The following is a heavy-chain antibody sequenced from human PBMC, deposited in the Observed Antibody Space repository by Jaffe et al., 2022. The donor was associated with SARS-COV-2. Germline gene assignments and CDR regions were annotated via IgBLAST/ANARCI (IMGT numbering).Heavy chain of an antibody. J-gene: IGHJ6*02. CDR2: ISSSSSTI. CDR3: ATREYYYYYYGMDV. Sequence: EVQLVESGGGLVQPGGSLRLSCAASGFTFSSYSMNWVRQAPGKGLEWVSYISSSSSTIYYADSVKGRFTISRDNAKNSLYLQMNSLRDEDTAVYYCATREYYYYYYGMDVWGQGTTVTVSS. V-gene: IGHV3-48*02. CDR1: GFTFSSYS.